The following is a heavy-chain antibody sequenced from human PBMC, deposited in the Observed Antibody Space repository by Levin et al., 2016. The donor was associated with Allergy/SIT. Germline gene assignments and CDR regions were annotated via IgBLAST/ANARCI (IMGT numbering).Heavy chain of an antibody. V-gene: IGHV3-30*03. CDR1: GFTFSSYG. CDR2: ISYDGSNE. D-gene: IGHD2-21*02. Sequence: LSLTCAASGFTFSSYGMHWVRQAPGKGLEWVAVISYDGSNEYYGDSVKGRFTISRDNSKNTLFLQMKTMRTEDTAVYYCATLLAVVTANPRGGIYAFDIWGQGTMVTVSS. CDR3: ATLLAVVTANPRGGIYAFDI. J-gene: IGHJ3*02.